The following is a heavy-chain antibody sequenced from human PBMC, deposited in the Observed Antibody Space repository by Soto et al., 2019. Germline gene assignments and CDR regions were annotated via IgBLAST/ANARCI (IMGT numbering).Heavy chain of an antibody. D-gene: IGHD4-17*01. CDR1: GFTFSNYA. CDR3: AKDVSYGGKRPYYFDY. CDR2: ISDSGGSA. V-gene: IGHV3-23*01. Sequence: EVQLLESGGGLVQPGGSLRLSCAASGFTFSNYAMSWVRQAPGKGLEWVSGISDSGGSAYNADSVKGRFTISRDNAKSTLYLQMNSLRAEDTAVYYCAKDVSYGGKRPYYFDYWGQGILVTVSS. J-gene: IGHJ4*02.